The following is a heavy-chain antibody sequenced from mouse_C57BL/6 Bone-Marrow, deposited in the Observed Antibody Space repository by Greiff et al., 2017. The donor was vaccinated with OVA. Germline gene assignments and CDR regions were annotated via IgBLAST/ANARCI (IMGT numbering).Heavy chain of an antibody. Sequence: VQLQQPGAELVKPGASVKLSCKASGYTFTSYWMHWVKQRPGQGLEWIGMIHPNSGSTNYNEKFKSKATLTVDKSSSTAYRQLSSLTSEDSAVYYCARGGAAQAPFAYWGQGTLVTVSA. D-gene: IGHD3-2*02. CDR2: IHPNSGST. J-gene: IGHJ3*01. CDR3: ARGGAAQAPFAY. CDR1: GYTFTSYW. V-gene: IGHV1-64*01.